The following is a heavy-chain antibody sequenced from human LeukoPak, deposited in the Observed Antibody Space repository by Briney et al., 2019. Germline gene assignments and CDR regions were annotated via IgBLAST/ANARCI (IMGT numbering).Heavy chain of an antibody. D-gene: IGHD3-22*01. CDR1: GGTFGSYA. V-gene: IGHV1-69*05. Sequence: ASVKVSCKASGGTFGSYAISWVRQAPGQGLEWIGGIIPIFGTANYAQKFQGRVTITTDESTSTAYMELSSLRSEDTAVYYCARDRPGDYYDSSGYLDYWGQGTLVTVSS. J-gene: IGHJ4*02. CDR3: ARDRPGDYYDSSGYLDY. CDR2: IIPIFGTA.